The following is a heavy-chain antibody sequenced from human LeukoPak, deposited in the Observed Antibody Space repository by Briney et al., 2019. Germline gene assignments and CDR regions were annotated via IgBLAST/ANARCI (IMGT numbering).Heavy chain of an antibody. CDR3: ARDDSGAPDY. D-gene: IGHD3-10*01. CDR2: ISYDGSNK. V-gene: IGHV3-30*04. Sequence: GRSLRLSCAASGFTFSSYAVHWVRQAPGKGLEWVAVISYDGSNKYYADSVKGRFTISRDNSKNTLYLQMNSLRAEDTAVYYCARDDSGAPDYWGQGTLVTVSS. J-gene: IGHJ4*02. CDR1: GFTFSSYA.